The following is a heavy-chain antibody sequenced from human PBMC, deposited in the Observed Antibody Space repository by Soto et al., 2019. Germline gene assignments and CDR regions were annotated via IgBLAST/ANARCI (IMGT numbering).Heavy chain of an antibody. Sequence: QVQLVESGGGVVQPGRSLRLSCAASGFTFSSYGMHWVRQAPGKGLEWVAVISYDGSNKYYADSVKGRFTISRDNSKNTLYLQMNSLRAEDTAVYYCAKDHPGDYGSGSYYFDYWGQGTLVTVSS. CDR2: ISYDGSNK. CDR1: GFTFSSYG. CDR3: AKDHPGDYGSGSYYFDY. D-gene: IGHD3-10*01. V-gene: IGHV3-30*18. J-gene: IGHJ4*02.